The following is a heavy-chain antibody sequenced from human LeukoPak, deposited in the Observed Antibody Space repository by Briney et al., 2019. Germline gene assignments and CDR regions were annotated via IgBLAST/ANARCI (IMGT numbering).Heavy chain of an antibody. CDR1: GFTFRSYT. CDR2: ISGSGGNT. D-gene: IGHD2-15*01. J-gene: IGHJ1*01. CDR3: AKAPTPVVAATLFHH. Sequence: GGSLRLSCAASGFTFRSYTMSRVRQAPGKGLEWVSVISGSGGNTYYADPVKGRFTISRDNSKNTLYMQMNSLRAEDTAVYYCAKAPTPVVAATLFHHWGQGTLVTVS. V-gene: IGHV3-23*01.